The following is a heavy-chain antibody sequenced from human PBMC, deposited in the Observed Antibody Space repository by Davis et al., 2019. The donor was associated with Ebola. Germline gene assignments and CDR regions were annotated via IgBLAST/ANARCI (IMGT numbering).Heavy chain of an antibody. Sequence: AASVKVSCKASGYTFTNYGITWVRQAPGQGLEWMGRINPNSGGTNYAQKFQGRVTMTRDTSISTAYMELSRLRSDDTAVYYCARDQSSSSWYGFDYWGQGTLVTVSS. V-gene: IGHV1-2*06. CDR1: GYTFTNYG. J-gene: IGHJ4*02. CDR3: ARDQSSSSWYGFDY. D-gene: IGHD6-13*01. CDR2: INPNSGGT.